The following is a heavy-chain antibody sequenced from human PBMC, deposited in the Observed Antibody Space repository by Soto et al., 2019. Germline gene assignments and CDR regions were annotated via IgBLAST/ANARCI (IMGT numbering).Heavy chain of an antibody. CDR2: IIPIFGTA. CDR3: ARAIYYYDSSGYYDAFDI. D-gene: IGHD3-22*01. V-gene: IGHV1-69*01. J-gene: IGHJ3*02. Sequence: QVQLVQSGAAVKKPGSSVKVSCKASGGTFSSYAISWVRQAPGQGLEWMGGIIPIFGTANYAQKFQGRVTITADESTSTAYMELSSLRSEDTAVYYCARAIYYYDSSGYYDAFDIWGQGTMVTVSS. CDR1: GGTFSSYA.